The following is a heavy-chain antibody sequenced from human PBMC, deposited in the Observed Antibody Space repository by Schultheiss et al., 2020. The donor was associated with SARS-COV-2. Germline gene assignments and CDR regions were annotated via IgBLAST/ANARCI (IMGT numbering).Heavy chain of an antibody. D-gene: IGHD3-10*01. J-gene: IGHJ6*02. V-gene: IGHV3-48*03. CDR3: AKEGRYYYGSGSYYTRTDYYYYYYGMDV. CDR1: GFTFSSYE. Sequence: GGSLRLSCAASGFTFSSYEMNWVRQAPGKGLEWVSYISSRGSTKYYADSVKGRFTISRDNSKNTLYLQMNSLRAEETAVYYCAKEGRYYYGSGSYYTRTDYYYYYYGMDVWGQGTTVTVSS. CDR2: ISSRGSTK.